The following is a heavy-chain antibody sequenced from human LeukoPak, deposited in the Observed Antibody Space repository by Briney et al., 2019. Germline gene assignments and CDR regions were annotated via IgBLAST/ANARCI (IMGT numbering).Heavy chain of an antibody. J-gene: IGHJ4*02. CDR3: ARAYRIAAAGNLGY. V-gene: IGHV4-34*01. CDR2: INHSGRT. Sequence: PSETLSLTCAVYGGSLSGYYWSWIRQPPGKGLEWIGEINHSGRTNYNPSLKSRVTISVDTSKNQFSLKLSSVTAADTAVYYCARAYRIAAAGNLGYWGQGTLVTVSS. CDR1: GGSLSGYY. D-gene: IGHD6-13*01.